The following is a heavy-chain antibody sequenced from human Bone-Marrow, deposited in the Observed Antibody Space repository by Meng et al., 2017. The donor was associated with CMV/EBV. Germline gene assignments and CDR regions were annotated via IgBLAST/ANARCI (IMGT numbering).Heavy chain of an antibody. D-gene: IGHD3-3*01. Sequence: GGSLRLSCAASGFTFSRYWMSWVRQAPGKGLEWVANIKEDGSERYYVDSVKGRFTISRDNAKNSLYLQMNSLRAEDTAVYYCARNQAYYDFWSGYQHYYYGMDVWGQGTTVTVYS. J-gene: IGHJ6*02. CDR3: ARNQAYYDFWSGYQHYYYGMDV. CDR1: GFTFSRYW. V-gene: IGHV3-7*01. CDR2: IKEDGSER.